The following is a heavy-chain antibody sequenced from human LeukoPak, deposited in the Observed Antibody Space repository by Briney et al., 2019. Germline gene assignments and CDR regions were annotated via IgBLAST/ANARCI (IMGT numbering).Heavy chain of an antibody. CDR2: ISSSSSYI. CDR1: RFTFSTYY. CDR3: ARGGYSGYDYWYFDY. J-gene: IGHJ4*02. V-gene: IGHV3-21*01. Sequence: GGSLRLSCAASRFTFSTYYMSWVRQAPGKGLEWVSSISSSSSYIYYADSVKGRFTISRDNAKNSLYLQMNSLRAEDTAVDYCARGGYSGYDYWYFDYWGQGTLVTVSS. D-gene: IGHD5-12*01.